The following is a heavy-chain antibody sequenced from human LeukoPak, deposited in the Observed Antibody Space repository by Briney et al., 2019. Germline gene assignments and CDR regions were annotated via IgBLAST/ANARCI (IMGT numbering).Heavy chain of an antibody. CDR2: IYYSGST. Sequence: SETLSLTCTVSGGSISSSSYYWGWVRQPPGKGLEWIGSIYYSGSTYYNPSLKSRVTISVDTSKNQFSLKLSSVTAADTAVYYCARCRSYSSSDPCKNWGQGTLVTVSS. CDR3: ARCRSYSSSDPCKN. D-gene: IGHD6-6*01. CDR1: GGSISSSSYY. V-gene: IGHV4-39*07. J-gene: IGHJ4*02.